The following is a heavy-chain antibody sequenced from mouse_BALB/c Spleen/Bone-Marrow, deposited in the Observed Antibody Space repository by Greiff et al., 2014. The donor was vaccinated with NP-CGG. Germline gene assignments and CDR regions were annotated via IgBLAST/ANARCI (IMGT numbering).Heavy chain of an antibody. Sequence: VHLVESGPELVKPGASVKMSCKASGYTFTSYYIHWVKQRPGQGLEWIGWFYPGDGSAKYNEKFKDKTTLTADKPSSTAYMLLSSLTSEDSAIYFCARWRYPYAMDYWGQGTSVTVSS. CDR3: ARWRYPYAMDY. D-gene: IGHD5-1-1*01. CDR2: FYPGDGSA. CDR1: GYTFTSYY. V-gene: IGHV1S56*01. J-gene: IGHJ4*01.